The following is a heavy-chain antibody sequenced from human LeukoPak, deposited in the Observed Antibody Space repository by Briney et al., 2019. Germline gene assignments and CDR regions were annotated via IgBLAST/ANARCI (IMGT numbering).Heavy chain of an antibody. Sequence: GGSLRLSRAASGFTVSSNYMSWVRQAPGKGLEWVSVIYSGGSTYYADSVKGRFTISRDNSKNTLYLQMNSLRAEDTAVYYCARTPANSDFDYWGQGTLVTVSS. D-gene: IGHD2-21*01. CDR1: GFTVSSNY. J-gene: IGHJ4*02. CDR3: ARTPANSDFDY. CDR2: IYSGGST. V-gene: IGHV3-53*01.